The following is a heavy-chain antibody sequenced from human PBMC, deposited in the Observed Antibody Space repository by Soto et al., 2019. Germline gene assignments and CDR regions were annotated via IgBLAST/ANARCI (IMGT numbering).Heavy chain of an antibody. CDR2: IYYTGIT. V-gene: IGHV4-59*01. D-gene: IGHD1-26*01. J-gene: IGHJ5*02. Sequence: QVQLQESGPGLVKPSETLSLTCTVSGGSIRSSYWSWIRQPPGRGLEWIGYIYYTGITNYNPSLKSPVTLSIDTSKNQFSLKLTSVTAADTAVYSCASELSGGGYHHWGQGTLVTVSS. CDR3: ASELSGGGYHH. CDR1: GGSIRSSY.